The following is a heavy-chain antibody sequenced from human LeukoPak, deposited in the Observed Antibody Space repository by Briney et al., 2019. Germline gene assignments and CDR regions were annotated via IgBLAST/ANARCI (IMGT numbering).Heavy chain of an antibody. J-gene: IGHJ4*02. CDR1: GGSISSYY. CDR2: IYYSGST. CDR3: ARLSRVVINAYFDY. V-gene: IGHV4-59*08. Sequence: PSETLSLTCTVSGGSISSYYWSWIRQPPGKGLEWIGYIYYSGSTNYNPSLKSRVTISLDTSKNQFSLKLSSVTAADTAVYYCARLSRVVINAYFDYWGQGTLVTASS. D-gene: IGHD3-3*01.